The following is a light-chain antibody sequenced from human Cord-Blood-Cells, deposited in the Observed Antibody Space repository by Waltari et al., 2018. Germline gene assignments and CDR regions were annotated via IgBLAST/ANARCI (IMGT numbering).Light chain of an antibody. CDR2: LNCEGSQ. CDR1: SGHSSSA. CDR3: QTWGTGIQV. Sequence: QLVLTQSPSPSASLGASVTLTCTLSSGHSSSAIAWHQQPPEKGPRYLMQLNCEGSQRKGDRIPNRCAGSSSGAERYRTISSLQSEDEADYYCQTWGTGIQVFGGGTKLTVL. V-gene: IGLV4-69*01. J-gene: IGLJ3*02.